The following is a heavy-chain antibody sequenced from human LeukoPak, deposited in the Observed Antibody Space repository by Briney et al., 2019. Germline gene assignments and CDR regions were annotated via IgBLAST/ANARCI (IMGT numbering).Heavy chain of an antibody. CDR1: GYTFTSYG. D-gene: IGHD6-19*01. Sequence: ASVKVSCKASGYTFTSYGISWVRQAPGQGLEWMGWISAYNGNTNYAQKLQGRVTMTTDTSTSTAYMELRSLRSDDTAVYYCARDRAYSGYSSGWYDWFDPWGQGTPVTVSS. CDR3: ARDRAYSGYSSGWYDWFDP. J-gene: IGHJ5*02. V-gene: IGHV1-18*01. CDR2: ISAYNGNT.